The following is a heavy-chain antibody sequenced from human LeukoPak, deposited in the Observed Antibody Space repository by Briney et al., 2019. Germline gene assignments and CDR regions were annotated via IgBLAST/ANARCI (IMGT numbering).Heavy chain of an antibody. CDR2: ISSDGGST. CDR1: GFTFSSYW. J-gene: IGHJ4*02. V-gene: IGHV3-64*02. D-gene: IGHD3-10*01. CDR3: AIQIRGVVY. Sequence: GGSLILSCAASGFTFSSYWMHWVRQAPGKGLEYLSGISSDGGSTYYADSVKGRFTISRDNSKNTLYLQMGSLRAEDMAVYYCAIQIRGVVYWGQGTLVTVSS.